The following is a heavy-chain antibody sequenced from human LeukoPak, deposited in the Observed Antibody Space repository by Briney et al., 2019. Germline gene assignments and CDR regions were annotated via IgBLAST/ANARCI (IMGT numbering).Heavy chain of an antibody. J-gene: IGHJ3*01. CDR1: GYTFTSYG. CDR2: ISAYNGNT. Sequence: ASVKVSCKASGYTFTSYGISWVRQAPGQGLEWMGWISAYNGNTNYAQKLQGRVTMTTDTSTSTAYMELRSLRSDDTAVYYCGRDRVPAAIPYNDAFDFGGKGKMVTVFS. D-gene: IGHD2-2*01. CDR3: GRDRVPAAIPYNDAFDF. V-gene: IGHV1-18*04.